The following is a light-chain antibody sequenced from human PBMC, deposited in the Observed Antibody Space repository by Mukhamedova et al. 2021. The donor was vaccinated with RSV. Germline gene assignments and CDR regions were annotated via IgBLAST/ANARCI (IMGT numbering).Light chain of an antibody. Sequence: TVLRPTIYSVSIQASGVPDGFSGSKSGNTASMTISGFQAEDEADYYCNSHRRGGTYVFGTGTKVTVL. J-gene: IGLJ1*01. CDR2: SVS. V-gene: IGLV2-5*01. CDR3: NSHRRGGTYV.